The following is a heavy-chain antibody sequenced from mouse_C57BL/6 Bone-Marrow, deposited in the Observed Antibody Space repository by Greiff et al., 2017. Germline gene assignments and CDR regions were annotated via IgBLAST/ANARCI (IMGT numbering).Heavy chain of an antibody. D-gene: IGHD2-1*01. CDR1: GYSITSGYY. CDR2: ISYDGSN. V-gene: IGHV3-6*01. Sequence: EVQLQESGPGLVKPSQSLSLTCSVTGYSITSGYYWNWIRQFPGNKLEWMGYISYDGSNNYNPSLKNRISITRDTSKNQFFLKLNSVTTEDTATYYCARADYGNYGGYFYYAMDYWGQGTSVTVSS. CDR3: ARADYGNYGGYFYYAMDY. J-gene: IGHJ4*01.